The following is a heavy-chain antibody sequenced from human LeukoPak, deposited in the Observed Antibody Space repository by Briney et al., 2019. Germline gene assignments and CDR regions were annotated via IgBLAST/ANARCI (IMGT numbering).Heavy chain of an antibody. J-gene: IGHJ3*02. V-gene: IGHV3-23*01. CDR1: GFTCSSYA. D-gene: IGHD2-2*01. Sequence: PGGSLELSCAASGFTCSSYAMSWVRQAPGKGLEWVSAISGSGGSTYYADSVKGRFTISRDNSKNTLYLQMNSLRAEDTAVYYCARAKGQYCSSTSCHFDIWGQGTMVTVSS. CDR3: ARAKGQYCSSTSCHFDI. CDR2: ISGSGGST.